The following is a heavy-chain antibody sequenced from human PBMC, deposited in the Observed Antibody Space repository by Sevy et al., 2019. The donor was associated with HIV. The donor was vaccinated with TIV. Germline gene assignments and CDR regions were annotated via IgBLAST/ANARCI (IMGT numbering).Heavy chain of an antibody. CDR1: GFTFSSYA. Sequence: GGSLRLSCAASGFTFSSYAMSWVRQAPGKGLEWVSAISGSGGSTYYADSVKGRFTISRDNSKNTLYLQMNSLRAEDTAVYYCAEDRRDYYDSSGVPSGYFDYWGQGTLVTVSS. V-gene: IGHV3-23*01. CDR3: AEDRRDYYDSSGVPSGYFDY. J-gene: IGHJ4*02. CDR2: ISGSGGST. D-gene: IGHD3-22*01.